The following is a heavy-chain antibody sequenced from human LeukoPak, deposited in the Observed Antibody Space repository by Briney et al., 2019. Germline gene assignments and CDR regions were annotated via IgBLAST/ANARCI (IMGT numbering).Heavy chain of an antibody. V-gene: IGHV3-23*01. Sequence: GGSLRLSCAASGFTFSSYAMSWVRQAPGKGLEWVSAISGSGGSTYYADSVKGRFTISRDNSKNTLYLQMNSLRAEDTAVYYCAEALHLYGDHQNPFDYWGQGTLVTVSS. J-gene: IGHJ4*02. CDR3: AEALHLYGDHQNPFDY. D-gene: IGHD4-17*01. CDR1: GFTFSSYA. CDR2: ISGSGGST.